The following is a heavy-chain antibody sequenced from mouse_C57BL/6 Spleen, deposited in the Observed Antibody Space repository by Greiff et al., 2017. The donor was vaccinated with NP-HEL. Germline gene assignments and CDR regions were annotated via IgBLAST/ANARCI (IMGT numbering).Heavy chain of an antibody. CDR2: ISSGSSTI. V-gene: IGHV5-17*01. CDR1: GFTFSDYG. J-gene: IGHJ1*03. CDR3: ARYFDV. Sequence: EVMLVESGGGLVKPGGFLKLSCAASGFTFSDYGMHWVRQAPEKGLEWVAYISSGSSTIYYADTVKGRFTISRDNAKNTLFLQMTSLRSEDTAMYYCARYFDVWGTGTTVTVSS.